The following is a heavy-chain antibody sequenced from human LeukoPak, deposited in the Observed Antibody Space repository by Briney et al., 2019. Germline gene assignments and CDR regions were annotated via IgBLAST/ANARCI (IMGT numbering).Heavy chain of an antibody. CDR3: AKDPSEYILTGDWFDP. D-gene: IGHD3-9*01. CDR2: ISYDGSNK. CDR1: GFTFSSYA. V-gene: IGHV3-30-3*01. Sequence: GGSLRLSCAASGFTFSSYAMHWVRQAPGKGLEWVAVISYDGSNKYYADSVKGRFTISRDNSKNTLYLQMNSLRAEDTAVYYCAKDPSEYILTGDWFDPWGQGTLVTVSS. J-gene: IGHJ5*02.